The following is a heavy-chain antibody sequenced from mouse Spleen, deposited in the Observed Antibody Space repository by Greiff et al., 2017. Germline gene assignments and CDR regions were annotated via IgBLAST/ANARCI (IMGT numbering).Heavy chain of an antibody. CDR3: ARSELGLDY. D-gene: IGHD4-1*01. CDR2: IWSGGST. Sequence: VMLVESGPGLVQPSQSLSITCTASGFSFTSYGVHWVRQSPGKGLEWLGVIWSGGSTDYNAAFISRLSISKDNSKSQVFFKMNSLQADDTAIYYCARSELGLDYWGQGTTLTVSS. CDR1: GFSFTSYG. V-gene: IGHV2-2*01. J-gene: IGHJ2*01.